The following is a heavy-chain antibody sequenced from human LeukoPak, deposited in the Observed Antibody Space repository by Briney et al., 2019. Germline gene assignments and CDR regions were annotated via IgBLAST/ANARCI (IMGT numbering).Heavy chain of an antibody. CDR1: GGSISSSSYY. CDR3: ARDTAVAGENDAFDI. Sequence: PSETLSLTCTVSGGSISSSSYYWGWIRQPPGKGLEWIGSIYYSGSTYYNPSLKSRVTISVDTSKNQFSLKLSSVTAADTAVYYCARDTAVAGENDAFDIWGQGTMVTVSS. J-gene: IGHJ3*02. CDR2: IYYSGST. V-gene: IGHV4-39*07. D-gene: IGHD6-19*01.